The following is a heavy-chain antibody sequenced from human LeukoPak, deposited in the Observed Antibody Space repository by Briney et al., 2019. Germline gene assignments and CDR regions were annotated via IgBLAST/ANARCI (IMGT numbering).Heavy chain of an antibody. CDR3: ARAPAAGTLDFDY. CDR2: IYYSGST. CDR1: GGSISSYY. Sequence: SETLSFTCTVSGGSISSYYWSWIRQPPGKGLEWIGYIYYSGSTNYNPSLKSRVTISVDTSKNQFSLKLSSVTAADTAVYYCARAPAAGTLDFDYWGQGTLVTVSS. D-gene: IGHD6-13*01. V-gene: IGHV4-59*01. J-gene: IGHJ4*02.